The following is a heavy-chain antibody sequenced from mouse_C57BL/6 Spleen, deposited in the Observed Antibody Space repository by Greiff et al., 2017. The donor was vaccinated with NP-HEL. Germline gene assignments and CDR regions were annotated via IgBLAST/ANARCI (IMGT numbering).Heavy chain of an antibody. Sequence: VQLQQSGPELVKPGASVKISCKASGYTFTDYYMNWVKQSHGKSLEWIGDINPNNGGTSYNQKFKGKATLTVDKSSSTAYMELRSLTSEDSAVYYCARFYDYPAWFAYWGQGTLVTVSA. CDR1: GYTFTDYY. V-gene: IGHV1-26*01. CDR3: ARFYDYPAWFAY. J-gene: IGHJ3*01. CDR2: INPNNGGT. D-gene: IGHD2-4*01.